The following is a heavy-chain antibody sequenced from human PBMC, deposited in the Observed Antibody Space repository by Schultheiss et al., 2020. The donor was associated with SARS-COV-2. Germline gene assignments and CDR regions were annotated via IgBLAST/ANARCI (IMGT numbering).Heavy chain of an antibody. CDR1: GFTFSSYD. CDR3: ARGEMVQGVNDY. J-gene: IGHJ4*02. CDR2: IGTAGDT. V-gene: IGHV3-13*01. Sequence: GGSLRLSCAASGFTFSSYDMHWVRQATGKGLEWVSAIGTAGDTYYPGSVKGRFTISRENAKNSLYLQMNSLRVGDTAVYYCARGEMVQGVNDYWGQGTLVTVSS. D-gene: IGHD3-10*01.